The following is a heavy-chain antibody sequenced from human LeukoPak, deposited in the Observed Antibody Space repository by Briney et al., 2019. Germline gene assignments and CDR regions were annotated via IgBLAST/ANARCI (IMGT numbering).Heavy chain of an antibody. D-gene: IGHD5-18*01. V-gene: IGHV4-59*01. CDR1: GSSISSYY. CDR2: IYYSGST. CDR3: ARARYSYGYRDRRYYFDY. Sequence: KPSETLSLTCTVSGSSISSYYWSWIRQPPGKGLEWIGYIYYSGSTNYNPSLKSRVTISVDTSKNQFSLKLSSVTAADTAVYYCARARYSYGYRDRRYYFDYWGQGTLVTVSS. J-gene: IGHJ4*02.